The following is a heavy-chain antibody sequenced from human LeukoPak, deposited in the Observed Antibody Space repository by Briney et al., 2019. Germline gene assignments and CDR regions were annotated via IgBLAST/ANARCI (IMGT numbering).Heavy chain of an antibody. J-gene: IGHJ4*02. V-gene: IGHV3-21*01. CDR1: GFTFSNYA. CDR3: ARDPTADDY. CDR2: ITSVSSYK. Sequence: GGSLRLSCKASGFTFSNYAMNWVRQAPGKGREWVSSITSVSSYKYYADSVKGRFTISRDNAKNSLFLQMNSLRAEDTAIYYCARDPTADDYWGQGTLVTVSS. D-gene: IGHD2-2*01.